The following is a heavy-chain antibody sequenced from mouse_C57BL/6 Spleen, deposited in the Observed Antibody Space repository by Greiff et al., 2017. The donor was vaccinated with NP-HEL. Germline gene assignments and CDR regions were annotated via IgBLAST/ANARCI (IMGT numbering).Heavy chain of an antibody. J-gene: IGHJ2*01. CDR3: ARYTTVVASFDY. Sequence: QVHVKQSGAELVKPGASVKISCKASGYAFSSYWMNWVKQRPGKGLEWIGQIYPGDGDTNYNGKFKGKATLTAEKSSSTAYMQLSSLTSEDSAVYFCARYTTVVASFDYWGQGTTLTVSS. D-gene: IGHD1-1*01. CDR2: IYPGDGDT. CDR1: GYAFSSYW. V-gene: IGHV1-80*01.